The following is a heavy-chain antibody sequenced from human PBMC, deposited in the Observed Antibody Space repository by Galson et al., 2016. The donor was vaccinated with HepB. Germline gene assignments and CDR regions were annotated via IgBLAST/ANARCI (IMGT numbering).Heavy chain of an antibody. CDR3: ARQVGATHDH. Sequence: QSGAAVKKPGESPKVSCQGSGYSFAKYWVVCVRQMPVNGLEWMGIIYPGDSDTTYSPSFQGQVTISADKSISTAYLQWSSLKASDTAMYYCARQVGATHDHWGQGTLVTVSS. J-gene: IGHJ4*02. D-gene: IGHD1-26*01. CDR1: GYSFAKYW. V-gene: IGHV5-51*01. CDR2: IYPGDSDT.